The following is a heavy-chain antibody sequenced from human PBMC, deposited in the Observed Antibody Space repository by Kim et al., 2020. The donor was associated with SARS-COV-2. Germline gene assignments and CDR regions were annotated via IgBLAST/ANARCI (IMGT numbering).Heavy chain of an antibody. V-gene: IGHV3-43*01. D-gene: IGHD6-13*01. J-gene: IGHJ4*02. Sequence: HSVKGRFTISRDKSKNSLYLQMNSRRSEDTAVYYCAKGGVYTSSRYGFFDYWGQGTLVTVSS. CDR3: AKGGVYTSSRYGFFDY.